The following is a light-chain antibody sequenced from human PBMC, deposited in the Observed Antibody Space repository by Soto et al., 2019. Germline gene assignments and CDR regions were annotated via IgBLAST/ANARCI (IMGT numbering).Light chain of an antibody. V-gene: IGKV3-15*01. CDR1: QSVSTN. CDR2: GAS. J-gene: IGKJ1*01. Sequence: ETVMTQSPATLSVSPGERATLSCRASQSVSTNLAWYQHKPCQAPRLLISGASTRATGLPARFSGSGSGTKFTLTISSLQSEDFAVYYCQQYNNWPGTFGQGTKVDNK. CDR3: QQYNNWPGT.